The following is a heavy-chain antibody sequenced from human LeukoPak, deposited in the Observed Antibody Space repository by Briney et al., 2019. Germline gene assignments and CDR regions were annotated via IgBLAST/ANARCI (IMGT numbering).Heavy chain of an antibody. CDR1: GFTFNTFA. V-gene: IGHV3-23*01. J-gene: IGHJ6*02. Sequence: GGSLRLSCSASGFTFNTFAMTWVRQAPGKGLEWVSAISANGDDTYYADSVKGRFTVSRDNSRNTVYMQMNSLRAEDTALYYCARYCISTSCRGRPYCYGMDVWGLGTTVSVSS. D-gene: IGHD2-2*01. CDR3: ARYCISTSCRGRPYCYGMDV. CDR2: ISANGDDT.